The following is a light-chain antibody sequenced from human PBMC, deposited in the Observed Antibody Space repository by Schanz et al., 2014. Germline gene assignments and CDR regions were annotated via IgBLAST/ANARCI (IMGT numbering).Light chain of an antibody. CDR1: SSDVGGYNY. CDR2: DVS. Sequence: QSALTQPASVSGSPGQSITLSCTGTSSDVGGYNYVSWYQHHPGKAPKLMIYDVSNRPSGVSNRFSGSKSGNTASLTVSGLQADDEADYYCGSYAGSSNWVFGGGTKLTVL. J-gene: IGLJ3*02. CDR3: GSYAGSSNWV. V-gene: IGLV2-14*03.